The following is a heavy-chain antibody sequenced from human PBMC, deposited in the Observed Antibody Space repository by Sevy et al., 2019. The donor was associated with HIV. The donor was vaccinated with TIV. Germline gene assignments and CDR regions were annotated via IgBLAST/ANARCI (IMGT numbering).Heavy chain of an antibody. V-gene: IGHV1-2*06. CDR1: GYTFTGYY. Sequence: ASVKVSCKASGYTFTGYYMHWVRQAHGQGLEWMGRINPNSGGTNYAQKFQGRVTMTRDTSISTAYMELSRLRSDDTAVYYCARPSIVVVPAAMLEGFNYFDYWGQGTLVTVSS. D-gene: IGHD2-2*01. J-gene: IGHJ4*02. CDR3: ARPSIVVVPAAMLEGFNYFDY. CDR2: INPNSGGT.